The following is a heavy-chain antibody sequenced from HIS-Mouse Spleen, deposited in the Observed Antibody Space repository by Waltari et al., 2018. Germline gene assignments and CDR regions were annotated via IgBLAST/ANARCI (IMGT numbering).Heavy chain of an antibody. J-gene: IGHJ3*02. D-gene: IGHD6-13*01. CDR3: ARGLIAAAGTGDAFDI. Sequence: QLQLQESGPGLVKPSETLSLTCTVSGGSISSSSDYWGWIRPPPGKGLEWIGSIYYSGSTYYNPSLKSRVTISVDTSKNQFSLKLSSVTAADTAVYYCARGLIAAAGTGDAFDIWGQGTMVTVSS. CDR2: IYYSGST. V-gene: IGHV4-39*01. CDR1: GGSISSSSDY.